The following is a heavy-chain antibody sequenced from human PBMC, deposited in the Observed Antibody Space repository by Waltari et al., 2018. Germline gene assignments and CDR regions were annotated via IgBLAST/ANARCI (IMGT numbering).Heavy chain of an antibody. CDR3: ARYYYDSSGFCHFDY. V-gene: IGHV3-7*01. CDR1: GFTFSSYW. CDR2: IKQDGSEK. J-gene: IGHJ4*02. D-gene: IGHD3-22*01. Sequence: EVQLVESGGGLVQPGGSLRLSCAASGFTFSSYWMSWVRQAPGKGLEWVANIKQDGSEKYYVDSVKGRFTISGDNAKNSLYLQMNSLRAEDTAVYYCARYYYDSSGFCHFDYWGQGTLVTVSS.